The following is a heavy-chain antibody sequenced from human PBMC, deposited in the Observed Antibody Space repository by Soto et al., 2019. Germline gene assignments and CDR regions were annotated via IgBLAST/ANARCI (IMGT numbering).Heavy chain of an antibody. Sequence: QVQLQESGPGLVRPSETLSLTCTVSGGSINNYYWSWIRQPAGKGLEWIGRVYTSGSTNYNPSLKRRVTMSVDTSNNQFSLRVSSVTAADTAIYYCARGPPFDPWGQGTLVTVSS. CDR1: GGSINNYY. CDR2: VYTSGST. CDR3: ARGPPFDP. J-gene: IGHJ5*02. V-gene: IGHV4-4*07.